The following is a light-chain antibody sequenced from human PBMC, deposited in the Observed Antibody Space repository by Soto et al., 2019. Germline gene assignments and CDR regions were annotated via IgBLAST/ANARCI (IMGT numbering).Light chain of an antibody. J-gene: IGLJ2*01. Sequence: QAVVTQPASVSGSPGQSITISCTGTSRDIGGYNFVAWYQQHPGKAPKLMIYEVSNRPSGVSNRFSGSKSGNTASLTISGLQAEDEADYYCSSYTSSITVVFGGGTKLTVL. V-gene: IGLV2-14*01. CDR2: EVS. CDR1: SRDIGGYNF. CDR3: SSYTSSITVV.